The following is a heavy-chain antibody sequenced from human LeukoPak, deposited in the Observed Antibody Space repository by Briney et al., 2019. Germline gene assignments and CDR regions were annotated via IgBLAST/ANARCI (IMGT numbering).Heavy chain of an antibody. Sequence: SETLSLTCTVSGGSISSYYWSWIRQPPGKGLEWIGYIYYSGSTNYNPSLKSRVTISVDTSKNQFSLKLSSVTAADTAVYYCARVSSYYDSSGYDYWGQGTLVTVSS. CDR2: IYYSGST. CDR3: ARVSSYYDSSGYDY. V-gene: IGHV4-59*01. J-gene: IGHJ4*02. CDR1: GGSISSYY. D-gene: IGHD3-22*01.